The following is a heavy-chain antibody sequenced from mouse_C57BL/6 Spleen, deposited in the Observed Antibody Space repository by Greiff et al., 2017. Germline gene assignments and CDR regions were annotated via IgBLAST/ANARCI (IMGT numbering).Heavy chain of an antibody. D-gene: IGHD1-1*01. CDR3: AKGNYGSRGYFDV. CDR1: GFSLTSYG. Sequence: VQLKESGPGLVQPSQSLSITCTASGFSLTSYGVHWVRQSPGKGLEWLGVIWRGGSTDYNAAFMSRLSITKNNSKSQVFFKMNSLQADDTAIYYCAKGNYGSRGYFDVWGTGATVTVSS. CDR2: IWRGGST. J-gene: IGHJ1*03. V-gene: IGHV2-5*01.